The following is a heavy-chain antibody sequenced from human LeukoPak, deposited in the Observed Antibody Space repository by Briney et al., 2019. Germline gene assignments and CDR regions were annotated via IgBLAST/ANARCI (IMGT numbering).Heavy chain of an antibody. CDR2: ISGSGGST. D-gene: IGHD2-2*01. J-gene: IGHJ5*02. V-gene: IGHV3-23*01. Sequence: GGSLRLSCAASGFTFSSHAMSWVRQAPGKGLEWVSAISGSGGSTYYADSVKGRFTISRDNSKNTLYLQMNSLRAEDTAVYYCAKGPDCSSTSCYGNWFDPWGQGTLVTVSP. CDR3: AKGPDCSSTSCYGNWFDP. CDR1: GFTFSSHA.